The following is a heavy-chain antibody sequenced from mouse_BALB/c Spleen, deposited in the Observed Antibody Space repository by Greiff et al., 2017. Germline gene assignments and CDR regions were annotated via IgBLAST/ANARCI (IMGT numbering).Heavy chain of an antibody. CDR2: INPSTGYT. D-gene: IGHD3-2*01. CDR3: ARGQLGLPFAY. CDR1: GYTFTSYW. Sequence: QVQLKESGAKLAKPGASVKMSCKASGYTFTSYWMHWVKQRPGQGLEWIGYINPSTGYTEYNQKFKDKATLTADKSSSTAYMQLSSLTSEDSAVYYCARGQLGLPFAYWGQGTLVTVSA. J-gene: IGHJ3*01. V-gene: IGHV1-7*01.